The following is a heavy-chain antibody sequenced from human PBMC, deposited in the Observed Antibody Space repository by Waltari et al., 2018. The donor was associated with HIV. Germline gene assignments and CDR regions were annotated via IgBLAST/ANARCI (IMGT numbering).Heavy chain of an antibody. CDR1: GFTFSDHY. Sequence: QVQLVESGGTLVKPGGSLRLSCAASGFTFSDHYMSWIRQAPGKGLEWVSYISGNGDTVYYADSVKGRFIVSRDNAKNSLYLQMNSLRAEETAVYYCARDRRANSFGYGVDYWGQGTLVTVAS. D-gene: IGHD5-18*01. CDR3: ARDRRANSFGYGVDY. CDR2: ISGNGDTV. J-gene: IGHJ4*02. V-gene: IGHV3-11*01.